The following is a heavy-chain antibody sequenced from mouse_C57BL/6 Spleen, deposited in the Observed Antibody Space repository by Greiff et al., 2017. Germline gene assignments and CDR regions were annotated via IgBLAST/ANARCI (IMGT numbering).Heavy chain of an antibody. J-gene: IGHJ2*01. V-gene: IGHV1-50*01. CDR2: IDPSDSYT. CDR1: GYTFTSYW. Sequence: QVQLKQPGAELVKPGASVKLSCKASGYTFTSYWMQWVKQRPGQGLEWIGEIDPSDSYTNYNQKFKGKATLTVDTSSSTAYMQLSSLTSEDSAVYYCARGGDQNYFDYWGQGTTLTVSS. CDR3: ARGGDQNYFDY.